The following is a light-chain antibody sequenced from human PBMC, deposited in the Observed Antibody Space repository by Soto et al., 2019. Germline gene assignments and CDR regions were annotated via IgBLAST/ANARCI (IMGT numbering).Light chain of an antibody. V-gene: IGLV2-23*01. CDR2: EGS. Sequence: QSVLTQPASVSGSPGQSITISCTGTSSDFGSYNPVSWYQQHPGKAPKLMIYEGSKRPSGVSNRFSGSKSGNTASLTISGLRAEDEADYYCCSYAGSSTFYVFGTGTKVTVL. CDR1: SSDFGSYNP. J-gene: IGLJ1*01. CDR3: CSYAGSSTFYV.